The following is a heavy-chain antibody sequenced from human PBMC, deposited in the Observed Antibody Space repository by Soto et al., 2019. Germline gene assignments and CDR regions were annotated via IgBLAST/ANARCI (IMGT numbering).Heavy chain of an antibody. D-gene: IGHD2-15*01. Sequence: GSLRLSCSASGFTFSSYAMHWVRQAPGKGLEYVSAISSNGGSTYYADSVKGRFTISRDNSKNTLYLQMSSLRAEDTAVYYCVKDHHDHCRGGSCYPQFYGMDVWGKGTTVTVSS. CDR3: VKDHHDHCRGGSCYPQFYGMDV. V-gene: IGHV3-64D*08. CDR2: ISSNGGST. CDR1: GFTFSSYA. J-gene: IGHJ6*04.